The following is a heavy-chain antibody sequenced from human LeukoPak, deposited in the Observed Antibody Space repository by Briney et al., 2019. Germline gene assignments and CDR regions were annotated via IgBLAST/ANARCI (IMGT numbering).Heavy chain of an antibody. Sequence: PSETLSLTCTVSGGSISSYYWSWIRQPPGKGLEWIGEIYHSGSTNCNPSLKSRVTISVDKSKNQFSLKLSSVTAADTAMYYCARAMNTYGSFDYWGQGTLVTVSS. V-gene: IGHV4-59*12. D-gene: IGHD4-17*01. CDR2: IYHSGST. CDR1: GGSISSYY. CDR3: ARAMNTYGSFDY. J-gene: IGHJ4*02.